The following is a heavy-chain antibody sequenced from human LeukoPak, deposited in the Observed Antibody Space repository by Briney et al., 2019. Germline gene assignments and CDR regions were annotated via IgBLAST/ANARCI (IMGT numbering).Heavy chain of an antibody. CDR3: ARGSDYYGSGSYFTPGYFQH. J-gene: IGHJ1*01. D-gene: IGHD3-10*01. Sequence: GGSLRLSCAASGFTVSSNYMSWVRQAPGKGLGWVSVIYSGGSTYYADSVKGRFTISRHNSKNTLYLQMNSLRAQDTAVYYCARGSDYYGSGSYFTPGYFQHWGQGTLVTVSS. V-gene: IGHV3-53*04. CDR2: IYSGGST. CDR1: GFTVSSNY.